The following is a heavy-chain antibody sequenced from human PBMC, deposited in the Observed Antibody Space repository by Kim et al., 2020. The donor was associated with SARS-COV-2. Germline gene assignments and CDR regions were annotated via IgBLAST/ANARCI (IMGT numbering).Heavy chain of an antibody. J-gene: IGHJ3*02. CDR3: ARHYRLYGSGSYHGHAFDI. V-gene: IGHV4-59*08. Sequence: LETLSLTCTVSGGSISSYYWSWIRQPPGKGLEWIGYIYYSGSTNYNPSLKSRVTISVDTSKNQFSLKLSSVTAADTAVYYCARHYRLYGSGSYHGHAFDICGQGTMVTVSS. D-gene: IGHD3-10*01. CDR1: GGSISSYY. CDR2: IYYSGST.